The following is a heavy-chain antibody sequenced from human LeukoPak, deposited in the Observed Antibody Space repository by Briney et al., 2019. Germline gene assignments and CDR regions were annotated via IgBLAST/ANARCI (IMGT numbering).Heavy chain of an antibody. CDR2: IIPIFGTA. Sequence: SVKVSCKASGGTFSSYAISWVRQAPGQGLEWMGGIIPIFGTANYAQKFQGRVTITADESTSTAYMELSSLRSEDTAVYYCARTPVTCSSTSCYPGDYYYYYGMDVWGQGTTVTVSS. CDR3: ARTPVTCSSTSCYPGDYYYYYGMDV. CDR1: GGTFSSYA. V-gene: IGHV1-69*13. D-gene: IGHD2-2*01. J-gene: IGHJ6*02.